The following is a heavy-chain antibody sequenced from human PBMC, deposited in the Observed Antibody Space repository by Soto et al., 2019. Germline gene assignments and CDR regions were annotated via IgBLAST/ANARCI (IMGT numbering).Heavy chain of an antibody. D-gene: IGHD3-10*01. Sequence: KPGGSLRLSCAASGFTFSGYSMNWVRQAPGKGLEWVSSISSSSTYIYYADSVKGRFTISRDNAKNSLYLQMNSLRAEDTAVYYCASPSHYYGSGSLTTSIDYWGQGTLVTVSS. CDR3: ASPSHYYGSGSLTTSIDY. V-gene: IGHV3-21*01. J-gene: IGHJ4*02. CDR1: GFTFSGYS. CDR2: ISSSSTYI.